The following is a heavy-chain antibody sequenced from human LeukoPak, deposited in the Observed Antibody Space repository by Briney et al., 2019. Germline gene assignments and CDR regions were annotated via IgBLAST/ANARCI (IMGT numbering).Heavy chain of an antibody. CDR3: ARGGQGAVDY. J-gene: IGHJ4*02. Sequence: PGGSLRLSCAASGFTFSSHWMHWVRQAPGKGLVWVSFINNDGGVTSYADSVKGRLTISRDNAKNTLYLQINSLRAEDTAMYYCARGGQGAVDYWGQGTLVTVSS. CDR2: INNDGGVT. D-gene: IGHD3-16*01. CDR1: GFTFSSHW. V-gene: IGHV3-74*01.